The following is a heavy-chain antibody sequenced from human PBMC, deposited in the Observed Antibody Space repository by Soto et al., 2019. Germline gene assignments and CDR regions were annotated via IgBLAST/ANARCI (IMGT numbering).Heavy chain of an antibody. D-gene: IGHD3-22*01. J-gene: IGHJ6*02. CDR1: GYSFTSYW. V-gene: IGHV5-51*01. Sequence: GESLKISCKGSGYSFTSYWIGWVRQMPGKGLEWMGIIYPGDSDTRYSPSFQGQVTISADKSISTAYLQWSSLKASDTAMYYCARQPVITAYYYYGMDVWGQGTTVTVSS. CDR2: IYPGDSDT. CDR3: ARQPVITAYYYYGMDV.